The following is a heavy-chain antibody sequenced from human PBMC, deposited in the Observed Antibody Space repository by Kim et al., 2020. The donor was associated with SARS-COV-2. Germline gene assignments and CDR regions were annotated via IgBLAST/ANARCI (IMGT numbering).Heavy chain of an antibody. J-gene: IGHJ4*02. CDR3: AKGTVTLLGD. D-gene: IGHD4-17*01. V-gene: IGHV3-30*02. CDR2: NK. Sequence: NKYYADAVKGRFTISRDNSKNTLYLQMNSLRAEDTAVYYCAKGTVTLLGDWGQGTLVTVSP.